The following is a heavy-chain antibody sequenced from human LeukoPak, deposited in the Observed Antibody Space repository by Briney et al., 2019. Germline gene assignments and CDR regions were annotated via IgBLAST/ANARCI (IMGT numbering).Heavy chain of an antibody. J-gene: IGHJ1*01. CDR1: GFFFFYYN. Sequence: GGAPRLPFTGPGFFFFYYNMKRGRPGPREGGGWGSFLSSSSTYIYYADSVKGRFSISRDNAKKSMYLQMNSLRAEDTAVYYCSRAPYSSAPYLEYFQHWGHGTLVTVSS. CDR3: SRAPYSSAPYLEYFQH. V-gene: IGHV3-21*01. CDR2: LSSSSTYI. D-gene: IGHD6-25*01.